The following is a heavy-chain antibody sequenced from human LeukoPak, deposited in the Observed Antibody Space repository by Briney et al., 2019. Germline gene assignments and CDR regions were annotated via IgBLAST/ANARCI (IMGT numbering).Heavy chain of an antibody. V-gene: IGHV1-2*02. CDR1: GYTFTGYY. CDR3: AREEQWLVSYYYYMDV. J-gene: IGHJ6*03. Sequence: GASVKVSCKASGYTFTGYYMHWVRQAPGQGLEWMGWINPNSGGTNYAQKFQGRVTMTRDTSISTAYMELSRLRSDDTAVYYCAREEQWLVSYYYYMDVWGKGTTVTVSS. D-gene: IGHD6-19*01. CDR2: INPNSGGT.